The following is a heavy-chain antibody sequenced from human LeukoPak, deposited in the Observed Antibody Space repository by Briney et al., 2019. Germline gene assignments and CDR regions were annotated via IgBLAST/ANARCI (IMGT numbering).Heavy chain of an antibody. V-gene: IGHV4-59*01. CDR2: IYYSGST. D-gene: IGHD5-18*01. CDR3: ARAASYGPYYYYYYMDV. CDR1: GGSISSYY. J-gene: IGHJ6*03. Sequence: PSETLSLTCTVSGGSISSYYWSWIRQPPGKGLEWIGYIYYSGSTNYNPSLKSRVTISVDTSKNQFSLKLSFVTAADTAVYYCARAASYGPYYYYYYMDVWGKGTTVTVSS.